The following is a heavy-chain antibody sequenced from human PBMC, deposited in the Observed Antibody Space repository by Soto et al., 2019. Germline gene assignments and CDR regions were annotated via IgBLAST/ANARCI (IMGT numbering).Heavy chain of an antibody. V-gene: IGHV1-46*01. CDR2: INPSGGST. D-gene: IGHD3-3*01. J-gene: IGHJ5*02. Sequence: GASVKVSCKASGYTFTSYYMHWVRQAPGQGLEWMGIINPSGGSTSYAQKFQGRVTMTRDTSTSTVYMELRSLRSDDTAVYYCARVKDFWSGYYNWFDPWGQGTLVTVSS. CDR3: ARVKDFWSGYYNWFDP. CDR1: GYTFTSYY.